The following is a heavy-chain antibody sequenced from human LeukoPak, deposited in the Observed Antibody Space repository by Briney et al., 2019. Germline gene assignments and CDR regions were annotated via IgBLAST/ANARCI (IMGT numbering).Heavy chain of an antibody. CDR2: ISGSGSSI. CDR1: GLTFSNYG. V-gene: IGHV3-48*01. Sequence: GGSLRLSCEASGLTFSNYGMNWVRQAPGRGLEWLSYISGSGSSIYYADSVKGRFTISRDNGKNSLFLQMNSLRAEDTALYYCARGGAARPDYWGQGTLVTVSS. CDR3: ARGGAARPDY. D-gene: IGHD6-6*01. J-gene: IGHJ4*02.